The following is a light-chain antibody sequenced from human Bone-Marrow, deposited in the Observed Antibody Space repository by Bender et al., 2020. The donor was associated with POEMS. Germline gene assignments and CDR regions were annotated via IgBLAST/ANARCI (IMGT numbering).Light chain of an antibody. CDR2: KDR. J-gene: IGLJ3*02. CDR1: NLGDKY. CDR3: QAWDSGTAV. V-gene: IGLV3-1*01. Sequence: SYALTQPPSVSVSPGQTATLTCSGDNLGDKYACWYQQKPGQSPVLVIYKDRMRASGIPERFSGSNSGYTATLTISGTQTMDEADYYCQAWDSGTAVFGGGTRVTVL.